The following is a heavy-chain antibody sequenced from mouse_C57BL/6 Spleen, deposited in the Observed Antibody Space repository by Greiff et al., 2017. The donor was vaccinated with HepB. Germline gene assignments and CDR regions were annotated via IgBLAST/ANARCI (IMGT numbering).Heavy chain of an antibody. CDR2: INPSTGGT. CDR1: GYSFTGYY. D-gene: IGHD2-5*01. Sequence: EVKLQESGPELVKPGASVKISCKASGYSFTGYYMNWVKQSPEKSLEWIGEINPSTGGTTYNQKFKAKATLTVDKSSSTAYMQLKSLTSEDSAVYYCARAAPYSNYDYWGQGTTLTVSS. V-gene: IGHV1-42*01. CDR3: ARAAPYSNYDY. J-gene: IGHJ2*01.